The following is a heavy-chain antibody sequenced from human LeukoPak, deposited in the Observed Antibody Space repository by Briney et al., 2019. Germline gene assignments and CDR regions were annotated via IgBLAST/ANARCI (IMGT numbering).Heavy chain of an antibody. CDR3: ARDFDQGGADYYFAY. CDR1: GFTFSSYS. D-gene: IGHD3-9*01. V-gene: IGHV3-21*01. CDR2: ISSSSSYI. Sequence: NPGGSLRLSCAASGFTFSSYSMNWVRQAPGKGLEWVSSISSSSSYIYYADSVKGRFTISRDNAKNTLYLQMNSLRIEDTAVYYCARDFDQGGADYYFAYWGQGTLVTVSS. J-gene: IGHJ4*02.